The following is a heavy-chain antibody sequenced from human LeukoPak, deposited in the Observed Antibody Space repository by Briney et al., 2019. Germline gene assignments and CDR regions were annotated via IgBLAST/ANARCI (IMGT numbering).Heavy chain of an antibody. D-gene: IGHD6-19*01. CDR2: INHSGNT. Sequence: SETLSLTCAVYGGSFSGYYWSWIRQPPGKGLEWIGEINHSGNTNYNPSLKSRVTISVDTSKNQFSLKLSSVTAADTAVYYCARGKSIAVAGDFDIWGQGTMVTVSS. J-gene: IGHJ3*02. V-gene: IGHV4-34*01. CDR3: ARGKSIAVAGDFDI. CDR1: GGSFSGYY.